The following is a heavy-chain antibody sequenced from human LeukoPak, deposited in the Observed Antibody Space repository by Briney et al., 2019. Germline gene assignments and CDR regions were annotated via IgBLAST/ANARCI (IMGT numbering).Heavy chain of an antibody. Sequence: GGSLRLSCAAAGFTFSSYDMHWVRQATGKVLEWVSAIGTASDTYYPGSVKGRFTISRENAKNSLYLQMNSLRVEDTAVYYCARIAGLQSSPEYWGQGTLVTVSS. CDR2: IGTASDT. D-gene: IGHD4-11*01. J-gene: IGHJ4*02. V-gene: IGHV3-13*01. CDR1: GFTFSSYD. CDR3: ARIAGLQSSPEY.